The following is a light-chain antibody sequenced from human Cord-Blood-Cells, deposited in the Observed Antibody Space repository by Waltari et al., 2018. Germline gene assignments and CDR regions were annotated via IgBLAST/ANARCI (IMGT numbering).Light chain of an antibody. CDR1: QSVSSN. CDR3: QQYNNWPPGT. Sequence: PATLSVSPGERATLSCRASQSVSSNLAWYQQKPGQAPRLLIYGASTRATGIPARFSGSGSGTEFTLTISSLQSEDFAVYYCQQYNNWPPGTFGQGTKVEIK. CDR2: GAS. V-gene: IGKV3-15*01. J-gene: IGKJ1*01.